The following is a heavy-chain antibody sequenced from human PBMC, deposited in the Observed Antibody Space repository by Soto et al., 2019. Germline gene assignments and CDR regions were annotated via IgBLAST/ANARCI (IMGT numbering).Heavy chain of an antibody. J-gene: IGHJ3*02. CDR1: GFTFSSYA. Sequence: GGSLRLSCAASGFTFSSYAMHWVRQAPGKGLESVSAISSNGGSTYYANSVKGRFTISRDNSKNTLYLQMGSLRAEDMAVYYCARVSRVQYSSRSISLERGAFDIWGQGTMVTVSS. D-gene: IGHD5-18*01. V-gene: IGHV3-64*01. CDR2: ISSNGGST. CDR3: ARVSRVQYSSRSISLERGAFDI.